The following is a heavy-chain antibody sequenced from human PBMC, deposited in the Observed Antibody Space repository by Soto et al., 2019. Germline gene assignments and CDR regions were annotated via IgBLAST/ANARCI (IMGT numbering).Heavy chain of an antibody. J-gene: IGHJ4*02. CDR3: ARKTDSGGHGGF. V-gene: IGHV3-53*02. Sequence: EVRLVETGGGLIQPGGSLRLSCAVSGFTVGYNYMYWVRQPPGKGLEWVSLIYSNGDTRYADSVAGRFTVSRDRSKNTLYLQMNNLRDEDTAVYYCARKTDSGGHGGFWGQGTLVTVSS. D-gene: IGHD2-15*01. CDR2: IYSNGDT. CDR1: GFTVGYNY.